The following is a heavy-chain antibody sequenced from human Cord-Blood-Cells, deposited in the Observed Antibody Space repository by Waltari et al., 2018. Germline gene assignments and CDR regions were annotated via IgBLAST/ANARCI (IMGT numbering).Heavy chain of an antibody. J-gene: IGHJ4*02. Sequence: EVQLLESGGGLVQPGGSLRLSCAASGFTFSSYAMSWVRQAPGKGVGWFSAMSVSGGSTNYADTVKGRFTISRDNSKNTLYLQMNSLRAEDTAVYDCAKAGEGYWGQGTLVTVSS. CDR3: AKAGEGY. D-gene: IGHD3-16*01. CDR1: GFTFSSYA. V-gene: IGHV3-23*01. CDR2: MSVSGGST.